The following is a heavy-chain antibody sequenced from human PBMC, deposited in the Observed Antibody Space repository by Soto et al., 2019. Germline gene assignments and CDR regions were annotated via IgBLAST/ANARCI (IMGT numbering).Heavy chain of an antibody. CDR1: GVSLSTYA. CDR3: AKEKYSSGFFDY. V-gene: IGHV3-23*01. CDR2: ISGSGGRT. D-gene: IGHD6-19*01. Sequence: SLRLSCAASGVSLSTYAMSGVRQAPGKGLEWVSAISGSGGRTHYTDSVKGRFTISRDNSKNTLYLQVNSLRAEDTAVYHCAKEKYSSGFFDYWGQGTLVTVSS. J-gene: IGHJ4*02.